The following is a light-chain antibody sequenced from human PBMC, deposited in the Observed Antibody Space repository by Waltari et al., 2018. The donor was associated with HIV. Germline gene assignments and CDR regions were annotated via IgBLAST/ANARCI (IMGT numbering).Light chain of an antibody. Sequence: PGQSITISCTGTSSDVGSYNLVSWYQQHPGKAPKLMIYEVSKRPSGVSNRFSGSKSGNTASLTISGLQAEDEADYYCCSYAGSSTLVFGGGTKLTVL. CDR1: SSDVGSYNL. CDR3: CSYAGSSTLV. V-gene: IGLV2-23*02. CDR2: EVS. J-gene: IGLJ2*01.